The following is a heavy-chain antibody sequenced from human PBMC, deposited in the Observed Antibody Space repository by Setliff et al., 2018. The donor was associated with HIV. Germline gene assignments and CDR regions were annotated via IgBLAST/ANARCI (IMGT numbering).Heavy chain of an antibody. CDR2: INHSGST. CDR1: GGSFSGYY. V-gene: IGHV4-34*01. Sequence: SETLSLTCAVYGGSFSGYYWSWIRQPPGKGLEWIGEINHSGSTNYNPSLKSRVTISVDTSKNQFSQKLSSVTAADTAVYYCNIYYYYYMDVWGKGTTVTVSS. J-gene: IGHJ6*03. CDR3: NIYYYYYMDV.